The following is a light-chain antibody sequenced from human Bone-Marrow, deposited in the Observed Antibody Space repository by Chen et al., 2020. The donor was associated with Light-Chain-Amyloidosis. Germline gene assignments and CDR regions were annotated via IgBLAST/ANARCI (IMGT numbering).Light chain of an antibody. J-gene: IGKJ4*01. CDR1: QSVSSH. CDR2: DAS. CDR3: QQRDNWPPGAT. V-gene: IGKV3-11*01. Sequence: EFVLPHSQPTRSFSPGERATPSGRADQSVSSHLAWYQQNPGQAPRLLIYDASNRATDIPARFSGSGSGTDFTLTINSLESEDFAVYYCQQRDNWPPGATFGGGTKVEIK.